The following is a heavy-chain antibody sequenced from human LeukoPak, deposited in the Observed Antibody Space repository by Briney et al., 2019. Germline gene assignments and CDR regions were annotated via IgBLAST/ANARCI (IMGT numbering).Heavy chain of an antibody. Sequence: ASVTVSCTASGYTFTSYGTSWVRQAPGQGLEWMGWISAYNGNTNYAQKLQGRVTMTTDTSTSTAYMELRSLRSDDTAVYYCARGGYCGGDLCWFDPWGQGTLVTVSS. CDR1: GYTFTSYG. J-gene: IGHJ5*02. D-gene: IGHD2-21*02. CDR2: ISAYNGNT. V-gene: IGHV1-18*04. CDR3: ARGGYCGGDLCWFDP.